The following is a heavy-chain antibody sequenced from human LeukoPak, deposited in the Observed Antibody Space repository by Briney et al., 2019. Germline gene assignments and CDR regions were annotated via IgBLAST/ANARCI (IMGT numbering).Heavy chain of an antibody. D-gene: IGHD5-24*01. Sequence: ASVKVSCKASGYTFTGYYMHWVRQAPGQGLEWMGWINPNSGGTNYAQKFQGRVTMTRDTSISTAYMELSRLRSDDTAVYYCARDLPPGATITIEDTGDYWGQGTLVTVSS. J-gene: IGHJ4*02. V-gene: IGHV1-2*02. CDR3: ARDLPPGATITIEDTGDY. CDR1: GYTFTGYY. CDR2: INPNSGGT.